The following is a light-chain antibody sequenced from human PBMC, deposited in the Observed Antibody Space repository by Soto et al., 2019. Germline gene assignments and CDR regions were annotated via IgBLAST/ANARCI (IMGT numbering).Light chain of an antibody. CDR3: LSYDSSLSVAV. J-gene: IGLJ2*01. CDR1: SSNIGAGYD. V-gene: IGLV1-40*01. Sequence: QSVLTQPPSVSGAPGQRVTISCTWSSSNIGAGYDVHWYQQLPGTAPKLLIYGNSNRPSGVPDRFSGSKSGTSASLAITGLQAEDEADYYCLSYDSSLSVAVFGGGTKLTVL. CDR2: GNS.